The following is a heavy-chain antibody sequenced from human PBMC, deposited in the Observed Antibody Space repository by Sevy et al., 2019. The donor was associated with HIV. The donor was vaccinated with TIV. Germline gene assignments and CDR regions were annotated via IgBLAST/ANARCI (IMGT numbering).Heavy chain of an antibody. CDR1: GGSFSGYY. D-gene: IGHD3-10*02. V-gene: IGHV4-34*01. Sequence: SETLSLTCAVYGGSFSGYYWSWIRQPPGKGLEWIGEINHSGSTNYNPALKSRVTISVDTSKNQFSLKLSSVTAADTAVYYCARVRVFRIYYYYYMDVWGKGTTVTVSS. J-gene: IGHJ6*03. CDR2: INHSGST. CDR3: ARVRVFRIYYYYYMDV.